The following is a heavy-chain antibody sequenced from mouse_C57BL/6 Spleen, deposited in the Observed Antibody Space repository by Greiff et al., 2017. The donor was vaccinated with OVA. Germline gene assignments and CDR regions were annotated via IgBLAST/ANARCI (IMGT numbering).Heavy chain of an antibody. D-gene: IGHD2-5*01. J-gene: IGHJ3*01. CDR2: IDPETGGT. CDR1: GYTFTDYE. Sequence: QVQLQQSGAELVRPGASVTLSCKASGYTFTDYEMHWVKQTPVHGLEWIGAIDPETGGTAYNQKFKGKAILTADKSSSTAYMELRSLTSEDSAVYYCTRKAYYSNYFYPWFAYWGQGTLVTVSA. CDR3: TRKAYYSNYFYPWFAY. V-gene: IGHV1-15*01.